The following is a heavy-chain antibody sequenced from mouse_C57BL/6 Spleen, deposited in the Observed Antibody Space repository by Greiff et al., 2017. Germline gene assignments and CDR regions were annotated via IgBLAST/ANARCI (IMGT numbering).Heavy chain of an antibody. J-gene: IGHJ4*01. V-gene: IGHV3-1*01. CDR1: GYSITSGYD. CDR3: ARSGDGYYVRAMDY. CDR2: ISYSGST. D-gene: IGHD2-3*01. Sequence: DVKLVESGPGMVKPSQSLSLTCTVTGYSITSGYDWHWIRHFPGNKLEWMGYISYSGSTNYNPSLKSRISITHDTSKNHFFLKLNSVTTEDTATYYCARSGDGYYVRAMDYWGQGTSVTVSS.